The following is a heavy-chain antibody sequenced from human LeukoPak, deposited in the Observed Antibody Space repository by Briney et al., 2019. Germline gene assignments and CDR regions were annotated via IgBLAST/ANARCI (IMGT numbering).Heavy chain of an antibody. CDR2: ISGGGGTT. Sequence: GGSLRLSCAASGFTFSSSAMSWVRQAPGKGLEWVSAISGGGGTTFYADSVKGRFTISRDNSKNTLYLQMNSLRAEDTAVYYCARGAYCGGDCYPFDYWGQGTLVTVSS. J-gene: IGHJ4*02. CDR3: ARGAYCGGDCYPFDY. CDR1: GFTFSSSA. V-gene: IGHV3-23*01. D-gene: IGHD2-21*02.